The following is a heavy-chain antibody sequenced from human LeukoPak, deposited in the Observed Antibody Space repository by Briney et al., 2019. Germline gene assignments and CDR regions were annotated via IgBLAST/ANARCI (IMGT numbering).Heavy chain of an antibody. Sequence: SETLSLTCTVSGGSISSGGYYWSWIRQYPGKGLEWIGYIYYSGSTYYNPSLKSRVTISVDTSKNQFSLKLSSVTAADTAVYYWVSVVEPAADRAWILAPWGQGTLVTVSS. V-gene: IGHV4-31*03. CDR2: IYYSGST. D-gene: IGHD2-2*01. CDR1: GGSISSGGYY. CDR3: VSVVEPAADRAWILAP. J-gene: IGHJ5*02.